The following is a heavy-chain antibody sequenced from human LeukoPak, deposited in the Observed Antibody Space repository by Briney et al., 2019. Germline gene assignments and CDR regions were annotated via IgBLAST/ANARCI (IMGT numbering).Heavy chain of an antibody. V-gene: IGHV4-31*03. CDR1: GGSISSGGYY. CDR3: AREVRGYSGYEVYYFDY. CDR2: IYYSGST. D-gene: IGHD5-12*01. J-gene: IGHJ4*02. Sequence: SETLSLTCTVSGGSISSGGYYWSWIRQHPGKGLEWIGYIYYSGSTYYNPSLKSRVTISVDTSKNQFSLKLSSVTAADTAVYYCAREVRGYSGYEVYYFDYRGQGTLVTVSS.